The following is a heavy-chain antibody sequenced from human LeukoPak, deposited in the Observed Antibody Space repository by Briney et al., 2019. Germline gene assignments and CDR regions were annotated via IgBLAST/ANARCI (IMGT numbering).Heavy chain of an antibody. V-gene: IGHV4-61*02. J-gene: IGHJ2*01. CDR1: GGSISSGSYY. Sequence: SQTLSLTCTVSGGSISSGSYYWSWIRQPAGKGLGWIGRIYTSGSTNYNPSLKSRVTISVDTSKNQFSLRLSSVTAADTAVYYCARVRPYGSSGYGYFDLWGRGTLVTVSS. CDR3: ARVRPYGSSGYGYFDL. CDR2: IYTSGST. D-gene: IGHD3-22*01.